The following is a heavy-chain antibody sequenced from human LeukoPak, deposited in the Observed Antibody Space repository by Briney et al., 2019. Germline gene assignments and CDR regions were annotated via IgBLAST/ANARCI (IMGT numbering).Heavy chain of an antibody. CDR2: INPNSGGT. V-gene: IGHV1-2*06. Sequence: ASVKVSCKASGYTFTGYYMHWVRQAPGQGLEWMGRINPNSGGTNYAQKFQGRVTMTRDTSISTAYMELSRLRSDDTAVYYCASTGRKRFLEWLFYFDYWGQGTLVTVSS. CDR3: ASTGRKRFLEWLFYFDY. D-gene: IGHD3-3*01. CDR1: GYTFTGYY. J-gene: IGHJ4*02.